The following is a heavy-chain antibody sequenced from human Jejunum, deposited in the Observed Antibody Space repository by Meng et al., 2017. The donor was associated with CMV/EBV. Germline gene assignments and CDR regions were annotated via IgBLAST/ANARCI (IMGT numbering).Heavy chain of an antibody. CDR1: RGPLSFSY. Sequence: QVQLRESGAGLPKPSENLSLTCTVSRGPLSFSYWSWIRKPAGKGLEWIGRIFTTGSTNYHPSLKSRVTMSVDTSKNQISLRLTSVTAADTAIYYCVRETDMTVGPHFDYWGQGALVTVSS. CDR2: IFTTGST. J-gene: IGHJ4*02. V-gene: IGHV4-4*07. CDR3: VRETDMTVGPHFDY. D-gene: IGHD3-22*01.